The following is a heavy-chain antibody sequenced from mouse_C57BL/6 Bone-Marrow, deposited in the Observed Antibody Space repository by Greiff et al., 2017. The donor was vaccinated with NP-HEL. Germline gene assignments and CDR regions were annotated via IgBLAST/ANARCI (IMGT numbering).Heavy chain of an antibody. V-gene: IGHV1-52*01. CDR2: IDPSDSET. J-gene: IGHJ4*01. CDR3: ARDSSGSMDY. D-gene: IGHD3-2*02. Sequence: VQLQQPGAELVRPGSSVKLSCKASGYTFTSYWMHWVKQRPIQGLEWIGNIDPSDSETHYNQKFKDKATLTVDKSSSTAYMQLSSLTSEGSAVYYCARDSSGSMDYWGQGTSVTVSS. CDR1: GYTFTSYW.